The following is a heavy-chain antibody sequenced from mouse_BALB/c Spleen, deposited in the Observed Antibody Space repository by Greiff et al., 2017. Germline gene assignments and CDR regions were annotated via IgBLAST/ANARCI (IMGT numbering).Heavy chain of an antibody. Sequence: EVQLVESGGGLVQPGGSRKLSCAASGFTFSSFGMHWVRQAPEKGLEWVAYISSGSSTIYYADTVKGRFTISRDNPKNTLFLQMTSLRSEDTAMYYCARGLRRYAMDYWGQGTSVTVSS. CDR1: GFTFSSFG. V-gene: IGHV5-17*02. J-gene: IGHJ4*01. CDR3: ARGLRRYAMDY. CDR2: ISSGSSTI.